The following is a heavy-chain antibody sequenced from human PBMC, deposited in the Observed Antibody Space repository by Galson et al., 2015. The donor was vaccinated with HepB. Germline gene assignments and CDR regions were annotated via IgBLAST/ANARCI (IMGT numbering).Heavy chain of an antibody. CDR1: GYTLTELS. V-gene: IGHV1-24*01. CDR3: ATYDSSGYHDAFDI. J-gene: IGHJ3*02. CDR2: FDPEDGET. Sequence: SVKVSCKVSGYTLTELSMHWVRQAPGKGLEWMGGFDPEDGETIYAQKFQGRVTMTEDTSTDTAYMELSSLRSEDTAVYYCATYDSSGYHDAFDIWGQGTMVTVSS. D-gene: IGHD3-22*01.